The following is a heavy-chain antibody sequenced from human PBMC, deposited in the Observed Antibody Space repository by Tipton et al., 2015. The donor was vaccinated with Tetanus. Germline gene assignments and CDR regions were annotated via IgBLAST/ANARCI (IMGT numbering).Heavy chain of an antibody. D-gene: IGHD3-10*01. CDR1: GGSISSYY. Sequence: TLSLTCTVSGGSISSYYWSWIRQPAGKGLEWIGRIYTSGSTNYNPSLKSRVTMSVDTSKNQFSLKLSSATAADTAVYYCARREITMVRGVIRSTAAFDIWGQGTMVTVSS. J-gene: IGHJ3*02. V-gene: IGHV4-4*07. CDR2: IYTSGST. CDR3: ARREITMVRGVIRSTAAFDI.